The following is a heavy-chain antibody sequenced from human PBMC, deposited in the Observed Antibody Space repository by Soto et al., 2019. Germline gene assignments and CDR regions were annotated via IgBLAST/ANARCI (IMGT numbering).Heavy chain of an antibody. D-gene: IGHD6-6*01. V-gene: IGHV5-10-1*01. J-gene: IGHJ6*02. Sequence: PGEPLKISCNGSGYSFTSYWISWVRQMPGKGLEWMGRIDPSDSYTNYSPSFQGHVTISADESISTAYLQWSSLKASDTAMYYCARTGSPDYYYYYGMDVWGQGTTVSVSS. CDR2: IDPSDSYT. CDR3: ARTGSPDYYYYYGMDV. CDR1: GYSFTSYW.